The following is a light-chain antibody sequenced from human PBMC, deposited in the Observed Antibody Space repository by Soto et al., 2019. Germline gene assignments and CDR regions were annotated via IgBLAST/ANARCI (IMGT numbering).Light chain of an antibody. CDR1: QSVSSN. J-gene: IGKJ4*01. CDR3: QRYNNWPPLT. CDR2: GAS. Sequence: EIVMTQSPATLSVSPGGRATLSCRASQSVSSNLAWYQQKPGQAPRLLIYGASTRATGIPDRFSGSGAGTAFTLTISRLQSEDFSVYYCQRYNNWPPLTFGGGTKVEIK. V-gene: IGKV3-15*01.